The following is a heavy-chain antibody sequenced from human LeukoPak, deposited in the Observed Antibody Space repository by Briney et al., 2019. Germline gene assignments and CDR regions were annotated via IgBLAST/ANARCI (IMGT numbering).Heavy chain of an antibody. Sequence: GGSLRLSCAASGFIFSSYSMSWVRQAPGKGLEWVSVITGSGGNTYYADSVKGRFTISRDNSKDTLYLQMNSLRAEDTAVYYCARNENSGWGYFDYWGQGTLVTVSS. J-gene: IGHJ4*02. CDR3: ARNENSGWGYFDY. V-gene: IGHV3-23*01. D-gene: IGHD5-12*01. CDR2: ITGSGGNT. CDR1: GFIFSSYS.